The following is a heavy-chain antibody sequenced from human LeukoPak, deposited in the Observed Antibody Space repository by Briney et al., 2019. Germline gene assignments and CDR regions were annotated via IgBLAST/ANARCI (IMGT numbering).Heavy chain of an antibody. CDR2: MYLSGTT. CDR3: ARGSSGWYEDY. CDR1: GDSINSLDL. D-gene: IGHD6-19*01. Sequence: SETLSLTCTVSGDSINSLDLWSWVRQPPGKGLEWIGEMYLSGTTHSNPSLKSRVTVSVDRSKNQFSLKLSSVTAADTAVYYCARGSSGWYEDYWGQGTLVTVSS. J-gene: IGHJ4*02. V-gene: IGHV4-4*02.